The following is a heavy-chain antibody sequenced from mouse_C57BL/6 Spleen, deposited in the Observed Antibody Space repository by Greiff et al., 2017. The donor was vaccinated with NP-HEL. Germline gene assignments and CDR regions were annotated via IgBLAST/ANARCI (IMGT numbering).Heavy chain of an antibody. CDR3: ARDRDSNSNAMDY. CDR2: ISDGGSYT. D-gene: IGHD2-5*01. CDR1: GFTFSSYA. Sequence: EVQLQESGGGLVKPGGSLKLSCAASGFTFSSYAMSWVRQTPEKRLEWVATISDGGSYTYYPDNVKGRFTISRDNAKNNLYLQMSHLKSEDTAMYYCARDRDSNSNAMDYWGQGTSVTVSS. J-gene: IGHJ4*01. V-gene: IGHV5-4*01.